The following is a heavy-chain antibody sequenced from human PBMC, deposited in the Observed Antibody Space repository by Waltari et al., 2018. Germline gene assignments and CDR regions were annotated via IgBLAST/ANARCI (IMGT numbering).Heavy chain of an antibody. Sequence: QVHLVQSGAEVRKPGASVKVSGKACGDTFISHGISWVRQAPGQGLEWMGWVSGYRGNTNYAQRLQDRLTMTTDTSAIIAYMELRSLRSDDTAVYYCARGGLTMATIDYWGQGTLVTVSS. CDR2: VSGYRGNT. D-gene: IGHD3-10*01. J-gene: IGHJ4*02. CDR1: GDTFISHG. CDR3: ARGGLTMATIDY. V-gene: IGHV1-18*01.